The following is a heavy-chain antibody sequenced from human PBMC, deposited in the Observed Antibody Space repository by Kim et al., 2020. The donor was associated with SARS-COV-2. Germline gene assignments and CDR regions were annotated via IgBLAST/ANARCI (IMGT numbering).Heavy chain of an antibody. CDR3: TRSRGGRYYGSGH. D-gene: IGHD3-10*01. CDR2: IRSKAYGGTT. CDR1: GFTFGDYA. V-gene: IGHV3-49*03. Sequence: GGSLRLSCTASGFTFGDYAISWFRQAPGKGLEWVGFIRSKAYGGTTEYAASVKGRFTISRDDSKSIAYLQMNSLKTEDTAVYYCTRSRGGRYYGSGHWGQGTLVTVSS. J-gene: IGHJ4*02.